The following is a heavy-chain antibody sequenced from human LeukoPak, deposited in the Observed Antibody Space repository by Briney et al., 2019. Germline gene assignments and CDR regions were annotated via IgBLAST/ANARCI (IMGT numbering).Heavy chain of an antibody. CDR1: GYTFTRYG. Sequence: ASVKVSCKASGYTFTRYGISWVRQAPGQGLEWMGWISAYNGNTNYAQKLQGRVTMTTDTSTSTAYMELRSLRSDDTAVYYCAREWGGYYSGYFDYWGQGTLVTVSS. CDR2: ISAYNGNT. D-gene: IGHD5-12*01. J-gene: IGHJ4*02. CDR3: AREWGGYYSGYFDY. V-gene: IGHV1-18*01.